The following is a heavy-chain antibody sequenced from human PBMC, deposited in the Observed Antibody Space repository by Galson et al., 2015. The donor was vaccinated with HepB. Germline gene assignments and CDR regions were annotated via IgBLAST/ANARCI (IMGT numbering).Heavy chain of an antibody. J-gene: IGHJ4*02. CDR1: TFIFSTYS. D-gene: IGHD1-26*01. V-gene: IGHV3-21*01. Sequence: SLRLSCAASTFIFSTYSMNWVRQAPGKGLEWVSSISISSSYIYYADSVRGRFTISRDNAKNSLYLQMDSLRAEDTAVYYCARDTSGIVGAMNPDYWGQGTLVTVSS. CDR3: ARDTSGIVGAMNPDY. CDR2: ISISSSYI.